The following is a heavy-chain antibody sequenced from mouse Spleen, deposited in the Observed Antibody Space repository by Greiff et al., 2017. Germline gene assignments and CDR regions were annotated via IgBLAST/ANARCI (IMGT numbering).Heavy chain of an antibody. CDR3: ARTPQLGLRSFAMDY. D-gene: IGHD3-1*01. CDR1: GYTLSSYW. Sequence: VKLVESGAELMTPGASVQISCKATGYTLSSYWIEWVKQRPVHGLEWIGEILPGSGSTHYNEKFKGKATFTADTSSNTAYMQLSSLTSEDSAVYYCARTPQLGLRSFAMDYWGQGTSVTVSS. J-gene: IGHJ4*01. V-gene: IGHV1-9*01. CDR2: ILPGSGST.